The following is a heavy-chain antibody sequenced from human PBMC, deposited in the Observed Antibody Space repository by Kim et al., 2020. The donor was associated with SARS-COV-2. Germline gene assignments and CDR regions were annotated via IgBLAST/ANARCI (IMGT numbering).Heavy chain of an antibody. CDR2: IIPIFGVK. J-gene: IGHJ4*02. CDR1: GGAFTSYS. V-gene: IGHV1-69*13. CDR3: ARGGVQPGSVGPTPRPPTA. Sequence: SVKVSCKASGGAFTSYSITWVRQAPGQGLEWMGGIIPIFGVKTYAQNFKGRLTMTADESTDTEYMELSGLTVNDTAVYYCARGGVQPGSVGPTPRPPTAWGQGTRVTVST. D-gene: IGHD1-26*01.